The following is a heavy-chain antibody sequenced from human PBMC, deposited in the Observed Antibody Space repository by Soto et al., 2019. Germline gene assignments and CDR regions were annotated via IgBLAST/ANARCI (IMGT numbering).Heavy chain of an antibody. Sequence: QVHLQESGPGQVRPSQTLSLSCSVSGGSISRGAYFWTWIRQFPGKGLEWIAYISYTGATYYNPSLKSRVTILADTSKNQFSLKLNSVTSADTADYHCARGGPVSVSPAWQLLGYFDYWGQGTLVTVSS. V-gene: IGHV4-31*03. CDR2: ISYTGAT. CDR1: GGSISRGAYF. D-gene: IGHD2-15*01. J-gene: IGHJ4*02. CDR3: ARGGPVSVSPAWQLLGYFDY.